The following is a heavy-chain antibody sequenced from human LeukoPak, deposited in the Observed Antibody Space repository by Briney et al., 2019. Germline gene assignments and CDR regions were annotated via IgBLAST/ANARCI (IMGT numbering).Heavy chain of an antibody. J-gene: IGHJ4*02. CDR2: IKQDGSAI. Sequence: QPGGSLRLSCAASGFTLSSYWMSWVRQAPGKGLEWVANIKQDGSAIYYVDSVKGRFTISRDNAKNSLYLQMNSLRAEDTAVYYCARCGVGVAAAAANCWGQGTLLTVSS. D-gene: IGHD6-13*01. CDR3: ARCGVGVAAAAANC. CDR1: GFTLSSYW. V-gene: IGHV3-7*01.